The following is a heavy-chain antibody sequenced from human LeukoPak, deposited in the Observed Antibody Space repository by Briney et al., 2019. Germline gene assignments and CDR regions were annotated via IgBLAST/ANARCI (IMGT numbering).Heavy chain of an antibody. Sequence: ASVKVSFKSSGYTFTVHYMFWVRQAPGRGLEWMGWINPNAGGTNYAQNFLGRVTLTRHTSTTTAYMELTRLSSDYTAVYYCARGCYYYGSGFDPFDVWGQGTMVSVSS. V-gene: IGHV1-2*02. J-gene: IGHJ3*01. CDR3: ARGCYYYGSGFDPFDV. D-gene: IGHD3-10*01. CDR2: INPNAGGT. CDR1: GYTFTVHY.